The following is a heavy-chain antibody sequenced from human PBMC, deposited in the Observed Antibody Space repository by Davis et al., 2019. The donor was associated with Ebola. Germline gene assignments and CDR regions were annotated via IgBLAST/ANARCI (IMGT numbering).Heavy chain of an antibody. CDR1: GFTFTSSA. CDR3: AREDYYDSSGVMADWYFDL. Sequence: SVKVSCKASGFTFTSSAMQWVRQARGQRLEWIGWIVVGSGNTNYAQKFQERVTITRDMSTSTAYMELSSLRSEDTAVYYCAREDYYDSSGVMADWYFDLWGRGTLVTVSS. D-gene: IGHD3-22*01. CDR2: IVVGSGNT. V-gene: IGHV1-58*02. J-gene: IGHJ2*01.